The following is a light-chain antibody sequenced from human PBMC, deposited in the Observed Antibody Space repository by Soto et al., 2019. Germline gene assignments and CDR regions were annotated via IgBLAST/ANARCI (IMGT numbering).Light chain of an antibody. CDR1: SSDVGGYNY. CDR3: TSYTSSNIGV. J-gene: IGLJ2*01. V-gene: IGLV2-14*01. Sequence: QSALTHPASVSGSPGQSVTISCTGTSSDVGGYNYVSWYQQHPGKAPKLMIYDVSNRPSGVSNRFSGSKSGNTASLTISGLQAEDEADYYCTSYTSSNIGVFGGRTKLTGL. CDR2: DVS.